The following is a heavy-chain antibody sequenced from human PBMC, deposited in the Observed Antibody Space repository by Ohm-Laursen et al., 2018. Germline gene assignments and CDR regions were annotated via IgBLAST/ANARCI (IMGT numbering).Heavy chain of an antibody. CDR2: IFHNGNT. J-gene: IGHJ4*02. CDR3: ARLPVRDSSAYFDY. D-gene: IGHD3-22*01. V-gene: IGHV4-39*01. Sequence: TLSLTCTVSGGSISSSSYYWGWVRQPPGKGLAWIGSIFHNGNTYYNPSLKSRVTISADTSRNQFSLELSSLTAADTAVYYCARLPVRDSSAYFDYWGQGTLVTVSS. CDR1: GGSISSSSYY.